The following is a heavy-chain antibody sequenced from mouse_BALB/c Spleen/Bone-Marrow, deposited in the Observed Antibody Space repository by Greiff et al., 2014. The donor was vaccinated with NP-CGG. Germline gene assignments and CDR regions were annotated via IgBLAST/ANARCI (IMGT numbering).Heavy chain of an antibody. V-gene: IGHV14-3*02. Sequence: VQLQQSGAELVKPGASVKLSCTASGFNIKDTYLHWVKQRPEQGLDWIGRIDPAIFTKYDPKFQGKATITADTSSNTAYLHLSSLTSEYTAVYYCASYRYGWYYEVWGAGTTVTVSS. J-gene: IGHJ1*01. CDR2: IDPAIFT. CDR3: ASYRYGWYYEV. D-gene: IGHD2-14*01. CDR1: GFNIKDTY.